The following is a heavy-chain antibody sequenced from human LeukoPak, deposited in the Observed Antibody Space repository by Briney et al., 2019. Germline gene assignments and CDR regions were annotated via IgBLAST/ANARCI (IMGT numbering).Heavy chain of an antibody. CDR2: IWYDGSNK. CDR3: AKRGSYFGGFDY. D-gene: IGHD3-10*01. Sequence: GGSLRLSCAASGFTFSSYGMHWVRQAPGKGLEWVAVIWYDGSNKYYADSVKGRFTISRDNSKNTLYLQMNSLRAEDTAVYYCAKRGSYFGGFDYWGQGTLVTVSS. CDR1: GFTFSSYG. J-gene: IGHJ4*02. V-gene: IGHV3-33*06.